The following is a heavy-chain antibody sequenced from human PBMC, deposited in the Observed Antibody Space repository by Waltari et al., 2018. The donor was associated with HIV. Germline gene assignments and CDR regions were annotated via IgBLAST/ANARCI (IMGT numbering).Heavy chain of an antibody. Sequence: EVQVLESGGALVQPGGSLRLSCGASGFPFSNSGMSWVRQAPGKGLEWVSTISGSGGSTYYADSVKGRFTVSRDNSKNTLYLQMNSLRAEDTAVYFCVKEHQYSHTWYSYYGMDVWGQGTTVTVSS. V-gene: IGHV3-23*01. D-gene: IGHD6-13*01. CDR1: GFPFSNSG. CDR2: ISGSGGST. CDR3: VKEHQYSHTWYSYYGMDV. J-gene: IGHJ6*02.